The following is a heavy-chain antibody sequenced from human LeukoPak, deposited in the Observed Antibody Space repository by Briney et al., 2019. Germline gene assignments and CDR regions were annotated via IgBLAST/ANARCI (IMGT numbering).Heavy chain of an antibody. V-gene: IGHV1-8*01. Sequence: ASVKVSCKASGYTFTSYDINWVRQATGQGLEWMGWMNPNSGNTGYAQKFQGRVTMTRNTSISTAYMELSSLRSEDTAVYYCARGPGHSGYETPTDYYYYGMDVWGQGTTVTVSS. D-gene: IGHD5-12*01. J-gene: IGHJ6*02. CDR1: GYTFTSYD. CDR2: MNPNSGNT. CDR3: ARGPGHSGYETPTDYYYYGMDV.